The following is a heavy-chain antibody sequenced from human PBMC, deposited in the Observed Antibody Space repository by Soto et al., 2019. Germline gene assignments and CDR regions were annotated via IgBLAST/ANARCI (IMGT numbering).Heavy chain of an antibody. CDR3: AREGRRDNWFDP. Sequence: QVQLQESGPGLVKPSQTLSLTCTVSGGSISSGDYYWSWIRQPPGKGLEWIGYIYYSGSTYYTPSLKSRVTLSVDTSKNQFSLKLSSVTAADTAVYYCAREGRRDNWFDPWGQGTLVTVSS. J-gene: IGHJ5*02. CDR1: GGSISSGDYY. V-gene: IGHV4-30-4*01. CDR2: IYYSGST.